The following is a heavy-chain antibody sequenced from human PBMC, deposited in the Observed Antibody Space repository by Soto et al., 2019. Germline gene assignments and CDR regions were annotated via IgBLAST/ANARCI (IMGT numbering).Heavy chain of an antibody. D-gene: IGHD2-2*02. CDR3: AIVRSYTNVGHIY. CDR2: ISASVSIT. V-gene: IGHV3-23*01. J-gene: IGHJ4*02. Sequence: EVQLLESGGGLVQPGGSLRLSCAASGFTFSSYAMSWVRQAPGKGLEWVSAISASVSITYYADSVKRRFTISRDNSKNTLLLQINILRAEDTAVYYLAIVRSYTNVGHIYWCQGTLVSVST. CDR1: GFTFSSYA.